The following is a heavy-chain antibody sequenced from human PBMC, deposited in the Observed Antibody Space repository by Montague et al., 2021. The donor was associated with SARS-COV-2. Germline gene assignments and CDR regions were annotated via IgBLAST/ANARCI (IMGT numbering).Heavy chain of an antibody. CDR1: GFTFGNYW. CDR2: IKQDGTEK. V-gene: IGHV3-7*01. J-gene: IGHJ6*02. CDR3: ARNDYGGVDYKNYGMGV. Sequence: SLRLSCAASGFTFGNYWMNWVRQAPGKGLEWVANIKQDGTEKYYVDSVKGRFTISRDNAKNSLYLQMNSLRADDTAVYYCARNDYGGVDYKNYGMGVGGQGATVAVSS. D-gene: IGHD4-17*01.